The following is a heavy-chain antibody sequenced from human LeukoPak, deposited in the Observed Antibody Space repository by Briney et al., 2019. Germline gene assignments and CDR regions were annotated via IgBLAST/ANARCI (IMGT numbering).Heavy chain of an antibody. D-gene: IGHD1-1*01. V-gene: IGHV4-61*01. J-gene: IGHJ4*02. CDR1: GGSVSSGSYY. CDR3: ASNPYWNDDYFDC. CDR2: IYYSGST. Sequence: SETLSLTCTVSGGSVSSGSYYWSWIRQPPGKGLEWIGYIYYSGSTNYNPSLKSRVTISVYTSKNQFSLKLSSVTAADTAVYYCASNPYWNDDYFDCWGQGALVTVSS.